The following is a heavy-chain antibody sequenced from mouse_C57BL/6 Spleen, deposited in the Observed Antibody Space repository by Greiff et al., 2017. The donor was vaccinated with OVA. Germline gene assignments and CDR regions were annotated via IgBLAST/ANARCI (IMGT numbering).Heavy chain of an antibody. CDR1: GFSLTSYG. J-gene: IGHJ2*01. V-gene: IGHV2-5*01. CDR2: IWRGGST. CDR3: AQGGYYGSLGC. D-gene: IGHD1-1*01. Sequence: VKLMESGPGLVQPSQSLSIPCTVSGFSLTSYGVHWVRQSPGKGLEWLGVIWRGGSTDYNAAFMSRLSITKDNSKSQVFFKMNSLQADDTAIYYCAQGGYYGSLGCWGQGTTLTVSS.